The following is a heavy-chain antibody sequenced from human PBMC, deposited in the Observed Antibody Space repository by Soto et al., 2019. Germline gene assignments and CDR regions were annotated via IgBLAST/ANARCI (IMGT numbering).Heavy chain of an antibody. D-gene: IGHD2-15*01. V-gene: IGHV1-18*04. CDR3: ARDTNMGYCSGGSCSWFDP. CDR1: GYTFTTYG. J-gene: IGHJ5*02. Sequence: ASVKVSCKXSGYTFTTYGVAWVRQAPGQGLEWLGWISGYTGKTNHTQKLQGRVTLTADTSTSTAYMELRSLRPDDTAVYYCARDTNMGYCSGGSCSWFDPWGQGTLVTVSS. CDR2: ISGYTGKT.